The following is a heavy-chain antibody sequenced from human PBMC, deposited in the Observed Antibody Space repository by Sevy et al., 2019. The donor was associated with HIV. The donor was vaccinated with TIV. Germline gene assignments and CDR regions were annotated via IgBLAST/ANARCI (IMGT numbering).Heavy chain of an antibody. Sequence: LGGSPRLSCAASGFTFSNAWMNWVRQAPGKGLEWVGLIKSKTDGGTTDYAAPVKGRFTISRDDSKNTLYLQMNSLKTEDTAVYYCSTDREGYGYIIDYWGQGSLVTVSS. J-gene: IGHJ4*02. CDR2: IKSKTDGGTT. CDR3: STDREGYGYIIDY. V-gene: IGHV3-15*07. D-gene: IGHD5-18*01. CDR1: GFTFSNAW.